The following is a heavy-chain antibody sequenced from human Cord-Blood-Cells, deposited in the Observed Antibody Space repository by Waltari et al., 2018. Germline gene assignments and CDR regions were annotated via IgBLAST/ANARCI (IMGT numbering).Heavy chain of an antibody. V-gene: IGHV1-2*02. CDR2: SNPNRGGT. D-gene: IGHD4-17*01. CDR3: ARFERHGDYDAFDI. Sequence: QVQLVQSGAEVKKPGASVKVSCKASGYTFTGYYMHWVRQAPGQGLEWMGWSNPNRGGTNYAQKFQGRVTMTRDTSISTAYMELSRLRSDDTAVCYCARFERHGDYDAFDIWGQGTMVTVSS. J-gene: IGHJ3*02. CDR1: GYTFTGYY.